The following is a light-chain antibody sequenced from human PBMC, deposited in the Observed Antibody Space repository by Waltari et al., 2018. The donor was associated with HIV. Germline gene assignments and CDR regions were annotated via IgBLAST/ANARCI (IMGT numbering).Light chain of an antibody. CDR1: ALAKKF. V-gene: IGLV3-10*01. CDR2: DDS. Sequence: SNELTQPPSVSVSPGQTARITCTGDALAKKFAYWYQQKSGQAPVLVIFDDSKRPSGIPERVSGSNSGTMATLTISGAQVEDEGDYYGYSTDSSGYPRGVFGTGTKVIVL. CDR3: YSTDSSGYPRGV. J-gene: IGLJ1*01.